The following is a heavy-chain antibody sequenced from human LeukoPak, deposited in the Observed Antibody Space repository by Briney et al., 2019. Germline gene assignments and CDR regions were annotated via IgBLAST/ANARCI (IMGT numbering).Heavy chain of an antibody. CDR2: ISASGGS. CDR3: AREPRDCTGGTCQSAGGYYFYY. Sequence: GGSLRLSCAASGFTFSNYAMSWVRQAPGKGLEWVSGISASGGSYYADSVEGRFTVSRDISKNTLYLQMNRLRAEDTAVYFCAREPRDCTGGTCQSAGGYYFYYWSQGTLVTVSS. V-gene: IGHV3-23*01. D-gene: IGHD2-15*01. CDR1: GFTFSNYA. J-gene: IGHJ4*02.